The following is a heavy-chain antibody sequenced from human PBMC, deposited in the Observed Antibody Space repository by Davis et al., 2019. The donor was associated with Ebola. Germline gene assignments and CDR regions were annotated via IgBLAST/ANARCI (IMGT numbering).Heavy chain of an antibody. CDR3: ARDLNWGDAFDI. J-gene: IGHJ3*02. CDR1: GFTFSTYA. D-gene: IGHD7-27*01. Sequence: GGSLRLSCAASGFTFSTYAINWVRQAPGKGLEWVSSISSSSSYIYYADSVKGRFTISRDNAKNSLYLQMNSLRAEDTAVYYCARDLNWGDAFDIWGQGTMVTVSS. V-gene: IGHV3-21*01. CDR2: ISSSSSYI.